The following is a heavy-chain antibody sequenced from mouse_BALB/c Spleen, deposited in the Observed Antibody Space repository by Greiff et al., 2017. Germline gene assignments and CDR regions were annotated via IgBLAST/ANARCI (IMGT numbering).Heavy chain of an antibody. J-gene: IGHJ2*01. CDR2: ISSGSSTI. Sequence: EVQLVESGGGLVQPGGSRKLSCAASGFTFSSFGMHWVRQAPEKGLEWVAYISSGSSTIYYADTVKGRFTISRDNPKNTLFLQMTSLTSEDTAMYYCARGYPDYWGQGTTVTVSS. V-gene: IGHV5-17*02. CDR1: GFTFSSFG. D-gene: IGHD2-14*01. CDR3: ARGYPDY.